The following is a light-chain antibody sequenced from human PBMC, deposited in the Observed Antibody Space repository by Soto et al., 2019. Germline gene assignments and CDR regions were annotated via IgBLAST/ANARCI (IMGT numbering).Light chain of an antibody. V-gene: IGKV3-20*01. CDR3: HQYDSSPLT. CDR2: GAS. CDR1: QGFSSSY. Sequence: EIVMTQSPGTLSLSPGERATLSCRASQGFSSSYLAGYQQKAGQAPRLLIYGASSKATGLPDRFSGSGSGTDFTLTISRLEPEDFGVSYCHQYDSSPLTFGGGTKVEIK. J-gene: IGKJ4*01.